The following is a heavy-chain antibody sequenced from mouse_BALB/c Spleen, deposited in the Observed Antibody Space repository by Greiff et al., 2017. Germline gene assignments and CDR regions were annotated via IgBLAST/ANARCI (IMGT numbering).Heavy chain of an antibody. D-gene: IGHD1-1*01. CDR1: GFTFSSYA. V-gene: IGHV5-6-5*01. J-gene: IGHJ2*01. CDR2: ISSGGST. Sequence: EVQLVESGGGLVKPGGSLKLSCAASGFTFSSYAMSWVRQTPEKRLEWVASISSGGSTYYPDSVKGRFTISRDNARNILYLQMSSLRSEDTAMYYCAREDYYGSSYNWGQGTTLTVSS. CDR3: AREDYYGSSYN.